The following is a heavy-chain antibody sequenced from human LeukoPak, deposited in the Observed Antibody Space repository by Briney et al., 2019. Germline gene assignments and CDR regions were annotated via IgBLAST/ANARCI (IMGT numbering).Heavy chain of an antibody. D-gene: IGHD4-17*01. CDR2: INPNSGGT. CDR3: AREISDYASAY. CDR1: GYPFTVYY. J-gene: IGHJ4*02. Sequence: ASVKVSCKASGYPFTVYYIHWVRQAPGQGLEWMGWINPNSGGTNYAQKFQDRVTMTSDTSITTAYMDLSRLTSDDTAVYYCAREISDYASAYWGQGTLVTVSS. V-gene: IGHV1-2*02.